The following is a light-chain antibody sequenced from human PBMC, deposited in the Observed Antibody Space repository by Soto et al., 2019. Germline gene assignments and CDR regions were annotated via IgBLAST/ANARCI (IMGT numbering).Light chain of an antibody. J-gene: IGKJ1*01. CDR1: QSISSY. CDR3: QQSYSNHRT. V-gene: IGKV1-39*01. CDR2: AAS. Sequence: DIQMTQSPSALSASVGDRFTITCRASQSISSYLNWYQQKPGKAPKRLMYAASSLQSGVPSRFSGSGSGTDFTLTISSLQPEDFATYYCQQSYSNHRTFGQGTKVDIK.